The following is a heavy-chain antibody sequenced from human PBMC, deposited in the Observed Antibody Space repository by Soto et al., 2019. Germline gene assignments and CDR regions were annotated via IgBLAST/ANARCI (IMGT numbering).Heavy chain of an antibody. CDR2: IYYSGST. Sequence: SETLSLTCTVSGGSISSYYWSWIRQPPGKGLEWIGYIYYSGSTNYNPSPKSRVTISVDTSKNQFSLKLSSVTAADTAVYYCARTPNYGYCSSTSCYAGYYYYGMDVWGQGTTVTVSS. CDR1: GGSISSYY. V-gene: IGHV4-59*01. D-gene: IGHD2-2*03. CDR3: ARTPNYGYCSSTSCYAGYYYYGMDV. J-gene: IGHJ6*02.